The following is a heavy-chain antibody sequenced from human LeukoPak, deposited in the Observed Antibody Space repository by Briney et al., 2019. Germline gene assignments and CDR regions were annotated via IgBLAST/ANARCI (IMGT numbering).Heavy chain of an antibody. V-gene: IGHV1-18*01. D-gene: IGHD3-10*01. CDR2: ISTSTGDT. CDR1: VYSFILYG. Sequence: GASVKVSCKTSVYSFILYGISWVRQAPGQGPEWMGWISTSTGDTKYTQKFQCRVTLTTDTSTSTAYMELSSLRSDDTAVYYGARRHFGSGTYVDYWGQGTLVTVSS. J-gene: IGHJ4*02. CDR3: ARRHFGSGTYVDY.